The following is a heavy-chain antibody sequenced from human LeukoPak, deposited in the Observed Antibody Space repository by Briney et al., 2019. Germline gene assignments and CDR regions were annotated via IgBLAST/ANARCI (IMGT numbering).Heavy chain of an antibody. CDR1: GFTFSSYA. J-gene: IGHJ6*02. CDR3: AREETIDYGMDV. Sequence: GGSLRLSCAASGFTFSSYAMSWVRQAPGKGLEWVASINHNGNVNYYADSVKGRFTISRDNSKNTLYLQMNSLRAEDTAVYYCAREETIDYGMDVWGQGTTVTVSS. CDR2: INHNGNVN. V-gene: IGHV3-7*01. D-gene: IGHD5-24*01.